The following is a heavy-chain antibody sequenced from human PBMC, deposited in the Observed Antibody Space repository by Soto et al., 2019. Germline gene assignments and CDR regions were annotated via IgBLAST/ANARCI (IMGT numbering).Heavy chain of an antibody. J-gene: IGHJ3*02. CDR3: ARDSDYGDYGNNDAFDI. V-gene: IGHV3-33*01. D-gene: IGHD4-17*01. CDR2: IWYDGSNK. Sequence: GGSLRLSCAASGFTFSSYGMHWVRQAPGKGLEWVAVIWYDGSNKYYADSVKGRFTISRDNSKNTLYPQMNSLRAEDTAVYYCARDSDYGDYGNNDAFDIWGQGTMVTVSS. CDR1: GFTFSSYG.